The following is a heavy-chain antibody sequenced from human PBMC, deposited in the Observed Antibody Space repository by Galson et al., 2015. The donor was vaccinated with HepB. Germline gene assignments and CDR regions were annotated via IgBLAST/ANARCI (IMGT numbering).Heavy chain of an antibody. CDR1: GGTFSTYT. V-gene: IGHV1-69*13. Sequence: SVKVSCKASGGTFSTYTISWVRQAPGQGLEWMGGITPIFGTANYAQKFKGRVTITADESTSTAYMELSSLRSEDTAVYYCAREGMAAPSNPVDYWGQGTLVTVSS. CDR2: ITPIFGTA. CDR3: AREGMAAPSNPVDY. D-gene: IGHD6-13*01. J-gene: IGHJ4*02.